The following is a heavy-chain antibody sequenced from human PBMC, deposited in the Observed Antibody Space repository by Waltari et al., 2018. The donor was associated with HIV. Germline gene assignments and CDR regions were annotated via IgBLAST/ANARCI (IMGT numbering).Heavy chain of an antibody. Sequence: QVQLVQSGAEVKKPGASVKFSCKASGYTFTSYDINWVRQATGQGLEWMGWMNPNSGNTGYAQKFQGRVTMTRNTSISTAYMELNSLRSEDTAVYYCARGRNMIRGKYYYYYGMDVWGQGTTVTVSS. CDR2: MNPNSGNT. D-gene: IGHD3-10*01. J-gene: IGHJ6*02. CDR3: ARGRNMIRGKYYYYYGMDV. V-gene: IGHV1-8*01. CDR1: GYTFTSYD.